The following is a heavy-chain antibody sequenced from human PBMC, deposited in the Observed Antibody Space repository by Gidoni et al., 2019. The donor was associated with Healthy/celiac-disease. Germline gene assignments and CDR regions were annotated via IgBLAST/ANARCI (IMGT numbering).Heavy chain of an antibody. J-gene: IGHJ4*02. CDR2: IKSKTDGGTT. Sequence: EVQLVESGGGLVKPGGSLRLSCSASGFPFSNAWMSWVRQAPGKGLEWVGRIKSKTDGGTTDYAAPVKGRFTISRDDSKNTLYLQMNSLKTEDTAVYYCTTAYNWNSAVYWGQGTLVTVSS. CDR1: GFPFSNAW. V-gene: IGHV3-15*01. D-gene: IGHD1-7*01. CDR3: TTAYNWNSAVY.